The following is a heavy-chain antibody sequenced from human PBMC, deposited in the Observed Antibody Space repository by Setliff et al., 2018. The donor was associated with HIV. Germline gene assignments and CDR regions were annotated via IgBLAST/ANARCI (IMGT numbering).Heavy chain of an antibody. D-gene: IGHD4-4*01. CDR2: ISSSSSYI. Sequence: GGSLRLSCAASGFTFSSYSMNWVRQAPGKGLEWVSFISSSSSYIYYADSVKGRFTLSRDNAKNSLYLQMSSLRAEDTAVYYCAREIRAGNYPPYNYYFYMDVWGKGTTVTVSS. CDR1: GFTFSSYS. J-gene: IGHJ6*03. CDR3: AREIRAGNYPPYNYYFYMDV. V-gene: IGHV3-21*01.